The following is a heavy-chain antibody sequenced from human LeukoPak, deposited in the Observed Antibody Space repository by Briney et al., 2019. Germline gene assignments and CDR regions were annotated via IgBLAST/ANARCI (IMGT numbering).Heavy chain of an antibody. CDR3: ARGYSSSWARLYYFDY. CDR2: IIPIFGTA. D-gene: IGHD6-13*01. CDR1: GGTFSSYA. Sequence: GSSVKVSCKASGGTFSSYAISWVRQAPGQGLEWMGGIIPIFGTANYAQKFQGRVTITADESTSTAYMELSSLRSEDTAVYYCARGYSSSWARLYYFDYWGQGTLVTVSS. V-gene: IGHV1-69*01. J-gene: IGHJ4*02.